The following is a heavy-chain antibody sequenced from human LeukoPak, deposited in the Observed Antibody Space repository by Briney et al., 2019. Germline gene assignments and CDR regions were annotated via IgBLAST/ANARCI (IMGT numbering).Heavy chain of an antibody. CDR3: ARGGIAAAGNPGYYFDY. CDR2: ISYDGSNK. Sequence: QDGGSLRLSCAASGFTFSSYAMHWVRQAPGKGLEWVAVISYDGSNKYYADSVKGRFTISRDNSMNTLYLQMNSLRAEDTAVYYCARGGIAAAGNPGYYFDYWGQGTLVTVSS. CDR1: GFTFSSYA. D-gene: IGHD6-13*01. J-gene: IGHJ4*02. V-gene: IGHV3-30*04.